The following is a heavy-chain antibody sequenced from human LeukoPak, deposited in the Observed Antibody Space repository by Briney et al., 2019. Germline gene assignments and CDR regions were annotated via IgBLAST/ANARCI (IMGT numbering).Heavy chain of an antibody. Sequence: GGSLRLSCAASGFTFSSYAMHWVRQAPGKGLEYVSAISSNGGSTYYANSVKGRFTISGDNSKNTVYLQMGSLRAEDMAVYYCARKVYGGKEFDYWGQGTLVTVSS. V-gene: IGHV3-64*01. D-gene: IGHD4-23*01. CDR2: ISSNGGST. CDR3: ARKVYGGKEFDY. J-gene: IGHJ4*02. CDR1: GFTFSSYA.